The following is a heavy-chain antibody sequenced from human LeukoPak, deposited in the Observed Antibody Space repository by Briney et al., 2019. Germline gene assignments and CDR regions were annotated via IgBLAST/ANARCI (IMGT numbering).Heavy chain of an antibody. J-gene: IGHJ4*02. CDR1: GFTFSTYD. CDR3: VRAGTYYYGSGAFDS. V-gene: IGHV3-13*01. CDR2: IGAAGDT. D-gene: IGHD3-10*01. Sequence: HPGGSLRLSCVASGFTFSTYDMHWVRQVTGKGLEWVSSIGAAGDTDYPASVKGRFTISGENAKNSLYLQMNSLRAGDTAVYYCVRAGTYYYGSGAFDSWGQGTLVTVSS.